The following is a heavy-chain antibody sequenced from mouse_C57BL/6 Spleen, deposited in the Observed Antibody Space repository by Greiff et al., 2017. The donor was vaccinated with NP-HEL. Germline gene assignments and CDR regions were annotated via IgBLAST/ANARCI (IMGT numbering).Heavy chain of an antibody. V-gene: IGHV1-55*01. D-gene: IGHD3-2*02. CDR3: ASQTAQATAY. J-gene: IGHJ2*01. Sequence: QVQLQQPGAELVKPGASVKMSCKASGYTFTSYWITWVKQRPGQGLELIGDTYPGCGSNNYNEQFKSKATLTVDTSSSTAYMQLSSLTSADSAVYYCASQTAQATAYWGQGTTLTVSS. CDR2: TYPGCGSN. CDR1: GYTFTSYW.